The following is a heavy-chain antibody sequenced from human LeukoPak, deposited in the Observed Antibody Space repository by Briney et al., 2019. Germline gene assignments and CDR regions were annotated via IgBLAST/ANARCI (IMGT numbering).Heavy chain of an antibody. D-gene: IGHD6-19*01. Sequence: SETLSLTCTVSGGSISSGGYYRSWIRQHPGKGLEWIGYIYYSGSTYYNPSLKSRVTISVDTSKNRFSLKLSSVTAVDTAVYYCARLSGGWYGGFDYWGQGTLVTVSS. CDR1: GGSISSGGYY. CDR2: IYYSGST. CDR3: ARLSGGWYGGFDY. J-gene: IGHJ4*02. V-gene: IGHV4-31*03.